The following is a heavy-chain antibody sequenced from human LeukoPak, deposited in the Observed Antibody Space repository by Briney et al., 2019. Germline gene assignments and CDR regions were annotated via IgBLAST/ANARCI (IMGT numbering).Heavy chain of an antibody. J-gene: IGHJ4*02. Sequence: GGSLRLSCVVSGFTLSDHQMDWVRQAPGKGLEWVGRTRNKANSYTTEYAASVKGRFTISRDDSKNSLYLQMSSLKTEDTAVYYCARDGDCSSTTCYPFGYWGQGTLVTASS. CDR2: TRNKANSYTT. D-gene: IGHD2-2*01. CDR1: GFTLSDHQ. V-gene: IGHV3-72*01. CDR3: ARDGDCSSTTCYPFGY.